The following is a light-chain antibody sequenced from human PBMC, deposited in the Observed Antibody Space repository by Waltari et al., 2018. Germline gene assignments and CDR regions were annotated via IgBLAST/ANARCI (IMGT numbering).Light chain of an antibody. CDR1: TSDVGGYNY. Sequence: SALTQPRSVSGSPGQSVTISCTGTTSDVGGYNYVSWYQHHPGKAPKLMIFDVTQRPSGVSDRFSGSKSGNTASLTISGLQAEDEADYYCSSHTGTYTCVFGGGTKVTVL. CDR2: DVT. J-gene: IGLJ3*02. V-gene: IGLV2-11*01. CDR3: SSHTGTYTCV.